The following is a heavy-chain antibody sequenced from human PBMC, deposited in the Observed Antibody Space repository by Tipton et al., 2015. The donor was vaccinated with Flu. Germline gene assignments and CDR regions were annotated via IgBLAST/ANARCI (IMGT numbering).Heavy chain of an antibody. Sequence: QLVQSGAEVKKPGASVKVSCKASGYTFTGFFMHWVRQAPGQGLEWMERINPNTGDTNSAQKFQGRVTMARDTSINTVYMELSSLGSDDTAVYYCARARYCSGGTCYRLDFWGQGTLVTVSS. CDR3: ARARYCSGGTCYRLDF. J-gene: IGHJ4*02. D-gene: IGHD2-15*01. CDR1: GYTFTGFF. V-gene: IGHV1-2*06. CDR2: INPNTGDT.